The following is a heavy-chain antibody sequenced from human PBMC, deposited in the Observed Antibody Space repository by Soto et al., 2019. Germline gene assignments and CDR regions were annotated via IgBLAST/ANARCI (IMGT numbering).Heavy chain of an antibody. V-gene: IGHV3-74*01. J-gene: IGHJ3*01. CDR2: IKFDGSSA. Sequence: EVQLVESGGGLVQPGGSLRLSCAASGFTFSDYWIHWVRQAPGKGLVWVSRIKFDGSSANYADSVKCRFTISRDNARDTVYLQMNSLRAEDPAVYYCARGVRGHYGFDVWGQGTMVTVSS. D-gene: IGHD3-10*01. CDR3: ARGVRGHYGFDV. CDR1: GFTFSDYW.